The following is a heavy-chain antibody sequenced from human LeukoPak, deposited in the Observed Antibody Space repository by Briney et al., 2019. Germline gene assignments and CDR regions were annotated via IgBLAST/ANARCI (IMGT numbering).Heavy chain of an antibody. V-gene: IGHV1-69*13. J-gene: IGHJ4*02. Sequence: ASVKVSCKASGGTFSSYAISWVRQAPGQGFEWMGGIIPIFGTANYAQKFQGRVTITADESTSTAYMELSSLRSEDTAVYYCARVGIAVADGFDYWGQGTLVTVSS. CDR2: IIPIFGTA. CDR1: GGTFSSYA. D-gene: IGHD6-19*01. CDR3: ARVGIAVADGFDY.